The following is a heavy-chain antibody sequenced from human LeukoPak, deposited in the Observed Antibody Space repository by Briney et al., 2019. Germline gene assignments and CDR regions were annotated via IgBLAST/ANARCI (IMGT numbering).Heavy chain of an antibody. D-gene: IGHD6-13*01. CDR2: IYYSGST. J-gene: IGHJ5*02. CDR1: GGSISNYY. V-gene: IGHV4-39*07. CDR3: ARDRGKKIAAAGTVRFNWFDP. Sequence: SETLSLTCTVSGGSISNYYWSWIRQPPGKGLEWIGSIYYSGSTYYNPSLKSRVTISVDTSKNQFSLKLSSVTAADTAVYYCARDRGKKIAAAGTVRFNWFDPWGQGTLVTVSS.